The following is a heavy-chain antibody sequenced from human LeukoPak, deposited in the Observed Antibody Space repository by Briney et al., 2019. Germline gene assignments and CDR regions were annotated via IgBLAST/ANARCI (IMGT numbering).Heavy chain of an antibody. J-gene: IGHJ4*02. CDR1: GFTFSSYW. CDR2: IKKDGSDR. V-gene: IGHV3-7*05. D-gene: IGHD3-16*01. Sequence: PGGSLRLSCAASGFTFSSYWMSWVRQAPGKGLEWVANIKKDGSDRYCVDSVKGRFTISRDNAKSSLYLQMNSLRAEDTAVYYCARDVTGLDYWGRGTLVTVSS. CDR3: ARDVTGLDY.